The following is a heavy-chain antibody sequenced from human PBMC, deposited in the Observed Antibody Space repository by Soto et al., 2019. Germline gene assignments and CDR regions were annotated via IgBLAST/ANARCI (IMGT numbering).Heavy chain of an antibody. CDR1: GGSISSGGYY. CDR3: ATTTDFWSGYSVGGVYY. D-gene: IGHD3-3*01. CDR2: IYYSGST. V-gene: IGHV4-31*03. J-gene: IGHJ4*02. Sequence: SETLSLTCTVSGGSISSGGYYWSWIRQHPGKGLEWIGYIYYSGSTYYNPSLKSRVTISVDTSKNQFSLKLSSVTAADTAVYYCATTTDFWSGYSVGGVYYWGQGTLVTVSS.